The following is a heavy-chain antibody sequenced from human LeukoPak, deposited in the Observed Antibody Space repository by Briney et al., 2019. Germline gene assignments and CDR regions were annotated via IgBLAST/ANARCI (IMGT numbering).Heavy chain of an antibody. Sequence: ASVKVSCKASGYTFTSDGISWVRQAPGQGLEWMGWISAYNGNTNYAQKLQGRVTMTTDTSTSTAYMELRSLRSDDTAVYYCARERRWLQFGYGARYAFDIWGQGTMVTVSS. CDR2: ISAYNGNT. CDR3: ARERRWLQFGYGARYAFDI. CDR1: GYTFTSDG. D-gene: IGHD5-24*01. J-gene: IGHJ3*02. V-gene: IGHV1-18*01.